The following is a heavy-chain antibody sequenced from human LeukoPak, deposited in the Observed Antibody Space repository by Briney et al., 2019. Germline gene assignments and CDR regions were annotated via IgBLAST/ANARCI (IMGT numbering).Heavy chain of an antibody. CDR1: GYTFTSNY. V-gene: IGHV1-46*01. J-gene: IGHJ4*02. D-gene: IGHD2-21*01. Sequence: ASVKVSCKAFGYTFTSNYMHWVRQAPGQGPEWMGVISPSGGSTTYAQKFQGRVTLTRDMSTSTDYLELSSLRSEDTAVYYCARDRTPIAFDYWGQGTLVTVSS. CDR2: ISPSGGST. CDR3: ARDRTPIAFDY.